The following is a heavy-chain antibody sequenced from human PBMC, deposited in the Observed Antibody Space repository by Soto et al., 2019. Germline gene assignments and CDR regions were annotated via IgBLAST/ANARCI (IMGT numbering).Heavy chain of an antibody. D-gene: IGHD3-10*02. V-gene: IGHV1-69*14. CDR2: IIPASDTE. Sequence: QVHLVQSGAEVKKPGSSVNISCKASGGTFGTYGLNWVRQFPGQGLEWMGWIIPASDTENYAQKFQGRVTMPSVNTTDIVSILMESLTSILILVCFLATAVRVVFSELFGLFVCGQLAASTVS. CDR3: ATAVRVVFSELFGLFV. CDR1: GGTFGTYG. J-gene: IGHJ6*02.